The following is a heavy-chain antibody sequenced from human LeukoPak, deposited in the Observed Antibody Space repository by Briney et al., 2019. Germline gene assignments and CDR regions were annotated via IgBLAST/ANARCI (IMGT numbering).Heavy chain of an antibody. J-gene: IGHJ4*02. CDR1: GFTFSSDW. V-gene: IGHV3-74*01. D-gene: IGHD3-10*01. CDR3: ARGYYAASVRFDY. Sequence: GGSLRLSCAASGFTFSSDWMHWVRQVPGKGLVWVSRINGGGSNINYAESVKGRFTISRDNAKNSLYLQMNSLRAEDTALYYCARGYYAASVRFDYWGRGTLVTVSS. CDR2: INGGGSNI.